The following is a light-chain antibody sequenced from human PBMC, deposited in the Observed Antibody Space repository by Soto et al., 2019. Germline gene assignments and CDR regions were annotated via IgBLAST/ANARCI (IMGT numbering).Light chain of an antibody. CDR1: SSDVGSYNY. V-gene: IGLV2-14*01. CDR2: DVS. J-gene: IGLJ2*01. CDR3: SSYTTSSTPVV. Sequence: QSVLTQPASVSGSPGQSITISCTGTSSDVGSYNYVSWYQQYPGKAPKLMIYDVSNRPSGVSYRFSGSKSGNTASLTISGLQAEDEADYYCSSYTTSSTPVVVGGGTKLTVL.